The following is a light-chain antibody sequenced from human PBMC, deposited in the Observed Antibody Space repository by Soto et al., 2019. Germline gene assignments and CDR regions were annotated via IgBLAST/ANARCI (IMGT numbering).Light chain of an antibody. CDR2: GAS. V-gene: IGKV3-15*01. CDR1: QSVSSS. Sequence: IVMTQSQATLSVSPGERATPSCRASQSVSSSCLAWYQQKPGQAPRLLIYGASTRATGIPARFSGSGSGTEFILTISSLQSEDFAVYYCQQYSKWPLTFGGGTKVDIK. J-gene: IGKJ4*01. CDR3: QQYSKWPLT.